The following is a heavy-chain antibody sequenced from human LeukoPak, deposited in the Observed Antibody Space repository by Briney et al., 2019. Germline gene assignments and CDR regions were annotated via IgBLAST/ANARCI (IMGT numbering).Heavy chain of an antibody. CDR1: GLTFSSYA. V-gene: IGHV3-23*01. CDR2: ISGSGGST. D-gene: IGHD6-13*01. CDR3: AKDPSWSSSWYLSYYFDY. Sequence: PGGSLRLSCAASGLTFSSYAMSWVRQAPGKGLEWVSAISGSGGSTYYADSVKGRFTISRDNSKNTLYLQMNSLRAEDTAVYYCAKDPSWSSSWYLSYYFDYWGQGTLVTVSS. J-gene: IGHJ4*02.